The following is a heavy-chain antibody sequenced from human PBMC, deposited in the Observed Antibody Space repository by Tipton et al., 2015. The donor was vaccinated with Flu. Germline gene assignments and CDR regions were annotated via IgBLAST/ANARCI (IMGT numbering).Heavy chain of an antibody. CDR3: ARKKLRFCSEGVCPYGLDY. CDR2: ISSASSHI. Sequence: SLRLSCEASGFIFSSYSMNWVRQAPGKGLEWVASISSASSHIYYADSVKGRFTISRDNAKNSLYLQMNSLRVEDAAVYFCARKKLRFCSEGVCPYGLDYWGQGTLVTVSS. CDR1: GFIFSSYS. V-gene: IGHV3-21*01. J-gene: IGHJ4*02. D-gene: IGHD2-8*01.